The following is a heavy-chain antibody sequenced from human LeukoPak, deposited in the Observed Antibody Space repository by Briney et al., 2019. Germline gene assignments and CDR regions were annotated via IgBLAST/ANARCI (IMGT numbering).Heavy chain of an antibody. Sequence: SETLSLTCSVSSGSISSSSNFWAWIRQPPGKGLEWIGSIYYSGRTFYNPSLKSRVTISVDTSENQFSLKLSSVTAADTAVYYCATTGDISTGHYAGYWGQGTLVTVSS. CDR2: IYYSGRT. V-gene: IGHV4-39*01. J-gene: IGHJ4*02. CDR3: ATTGDISTGHYAGY. D-gene: IGHD3-9*01. CDR1: SGSISSSSNF.